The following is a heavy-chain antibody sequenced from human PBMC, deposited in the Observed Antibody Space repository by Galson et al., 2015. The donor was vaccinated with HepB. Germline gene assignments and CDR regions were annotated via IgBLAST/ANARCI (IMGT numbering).Heavy chain of an antibody. Sequence: SLRLSCAASGFTFDDYAMHWVRQAPGKGLEWVSLISWDGGSTYYADSVKGRFAISRDNSKNSLYLQMNSLRAEDTALYYCAKDIYPNYQQQQDFNHYYYYYGMDVWGQGTTVTVSS. V-gene: IGHV3-43D*04. J-gene: IGHJ6*02. CDR3: AKDIYPNYQQQQDFNHYYYYYGMDV. D-gene: IGHD6-13*01. CDR1: GFTFDDYA. CDR2: ISWDGGST.